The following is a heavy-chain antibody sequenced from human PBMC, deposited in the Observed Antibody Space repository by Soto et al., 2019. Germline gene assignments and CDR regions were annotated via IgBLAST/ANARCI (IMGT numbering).Heavy chain of an antibody. J-gene: IGHJ6*03. V-gene: IGHV5-51*01. CDR2: IYPGDSDT. D-gene: IGHD3-3*01. Sequence: PGESLKISCKGSGYSFTSYWIGWVRQMPGKGLEWMGIIYPGDSDTRYSPSFQGQVTISADKSISTAYLQWSSLKASDTAMYYCARRHDFWSVPSYYYYYMDVWGKGTTVTVS. CDR3: ARRHDFWSVPSYYYYYMDV. CDR1: GYSFTSYW.